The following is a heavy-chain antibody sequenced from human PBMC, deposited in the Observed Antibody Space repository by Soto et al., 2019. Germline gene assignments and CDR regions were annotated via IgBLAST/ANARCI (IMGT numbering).Heavy chain of an antibody. J-gene: IGHJ5*02. CDR3: AREEGTAKAAPWFDP. CDR1: GGTFSSYD. V-gene: IGHV1-69*01. Sequence: QVQLVQSGAEVTKPGSSVKVSCKASGGTFSSYDISWVRQAPGQGVEWMGGLIPICGTANSAQKFQGRVTISADESTGTANMELSTLRSEDTAVYYCAREEGTAKAAPWFDPWGQGTLVTVSS. D-gene: IGHD6-13*01. CDR2: LIPICGTA.